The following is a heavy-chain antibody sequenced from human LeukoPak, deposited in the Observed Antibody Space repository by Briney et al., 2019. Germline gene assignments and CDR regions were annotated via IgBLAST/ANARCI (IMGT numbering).Heavy chain of an antibody. J-gene: IGHJ5*02. CDR1: GYTFTSYG. D-gene: IGHD3-10*01. CDR2: ISAYNGNT. V-gene: IGHV1-18*01. CDR3: ARDTGYYGSGSYYNEGHWFDP. Sequence: ASVKVSCKASGYTFTSYGISWVRQAPGQGLEWMGWISAYNGNTNYAQKLQGRVTMTTDTSTSTAYMELRSLRSDDTAVYYCARDTGYYGSGSYYNEGHWFDPWGQGTLVTVSS.